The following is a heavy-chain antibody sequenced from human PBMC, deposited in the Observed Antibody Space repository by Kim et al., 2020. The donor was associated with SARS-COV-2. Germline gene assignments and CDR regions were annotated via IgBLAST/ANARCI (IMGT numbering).Heavy chain of an antibody. CDR2: IIPIFGTA. CDR3: ARTRGKIVGAYGY. V-gene: IGHV1-69*13. J-gene: IGHJ4*02. CDR1: GGTFSSYA. D-gene: IGHD1-26*01. Sequence: SVKVSCKASGGTFSSYAISWVRQAPGQGLEWMGGIIPIFGTANYAQKFQGRVTITADESTSTAYMELSSLRSEDTAVYYCARTRGKIVGAYGYWGQGTLVTISS.